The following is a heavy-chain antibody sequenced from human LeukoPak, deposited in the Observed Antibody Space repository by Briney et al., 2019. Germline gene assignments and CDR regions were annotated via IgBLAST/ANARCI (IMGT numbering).Heavy chain of an antibody. V-gene: IGHV3-23*01. Sequence: GGSLRLSCAASGFTFSNYAMSWVRQAPGKGLEWVASISATGSGTFYADSVKGRFPISRDNAKDTVYLHMNSLRADDTAIYYCAKDASVGAPGSWVLDYFDYWGQGTQVTVSS. D-gene: IGHD1-26*01. J-gene: IGHJ4*02. CDR1: GFTFSNYA. CDR3: AKDASVGAPGSWVLDYFDY. CDR2: ISATGSGT.